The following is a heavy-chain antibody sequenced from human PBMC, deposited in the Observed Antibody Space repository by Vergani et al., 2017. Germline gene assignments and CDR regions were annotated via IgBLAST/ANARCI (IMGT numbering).Heavy chain of an antibody. D-gene: IGHD2-2*02. CDR2: INHSGST. CDR1: GGSFSGYY. J-gene: IGHJ6*03. Sequence: QVQLQQWGAGLLKPSETLSLTCAVYGGSFSGYYWSWIRQPPGKGLEWIGEINHSGSTNYNPSLKSRVTISVETSKNQFSLKLSSVTAADTAVYYCARGGYXSSTSCYKRGYYYYYMDVWGKGTTVTVSS. CDR3: ARGGYXSSTSCYKRGYYYYYMDV. V-gene: IGHV4-34*01.